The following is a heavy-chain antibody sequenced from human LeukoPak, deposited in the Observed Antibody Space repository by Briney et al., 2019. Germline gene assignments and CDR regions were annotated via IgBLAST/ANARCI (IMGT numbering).Heavy chain of an antibody. D-gene: IGHD4-11*01. CDR3: AKDAQGGFDYSNSLEY. J-gene: IGHJ4*02. CDR1: GFTFSHYD. CDR2: ISNDGSNR. Sequence: GGSLRLSCVASGFTFSHYDMHWVRQAPGKGLEWVAVISNDGSNRYYADSVKGRFTISRDNSKNTVYLQMNSLRAADTSVYYCAKDAQGGFDYSNSLEYWGQGTLVTVSS. V-gene: IGHV3-33*05.